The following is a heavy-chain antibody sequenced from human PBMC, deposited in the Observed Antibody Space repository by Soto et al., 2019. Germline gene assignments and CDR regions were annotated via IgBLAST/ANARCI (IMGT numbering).Heavy chain of an antibody. J-gene: IGHJ5*02. CDR2: IITMFGTT. CDR3: SRASGSRLYNWFDP. Sequence: QVQLVQSGAEVKKPGSSVKVSCKASGGTFSSYAISWVRQAPGQGLEYMGGIITMFGTTNYAQKFRGRVTITADESTCTAYMELSSLRSDDTAVYYCSRASGSRLYNWFDPWGQGTLVTVSS. V-gene: IGHV1-69*01. CDR1: GGTFSSYA. D-gene: IGHD6-13*01.